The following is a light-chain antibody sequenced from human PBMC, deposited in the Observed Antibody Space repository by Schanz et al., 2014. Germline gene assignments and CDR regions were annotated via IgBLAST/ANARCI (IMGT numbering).Light chain of an antibody. Sequence: QSALTQPASVSGSPGQSITISCTGTSSDVGSYNLVSWYQQHPGKAPKLMIYDVTNRPSGVPDRFSGSKSGSTASLTISGLRAEDEADYYCSSYTSSSTWVFGGGTKLTVL. CDR1: SSDVGSYNL. CDR3: SSYTSSSTWV. J-gene: IGLJ3*02. CDR2: DVT. V-gene: IGLV2-14*02.